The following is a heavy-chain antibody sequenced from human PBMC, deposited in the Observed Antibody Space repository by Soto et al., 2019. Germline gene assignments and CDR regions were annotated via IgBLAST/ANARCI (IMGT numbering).Heavy chain of an antibody. Sequence: EVQLVESGGDLVQPGGSLRLSCAASGFTFSSYSMNWVRQAPGTGLEWVSYISSGSATIYYADSVKGRSTIARDTAKNSLYLQTNRLTDEESAVYYCAGDSASDSSSSGSYWYFAFGGRGTVVIVS. V-gene: IGHV3-48*02. D-gene: IGHD6-6*01. CDR2: ISSGSATI. CDR1: GFTFSSYS. CDR3: AGDSASDSSSSGSYWYFAF. J-gene: IGHJ2*01.